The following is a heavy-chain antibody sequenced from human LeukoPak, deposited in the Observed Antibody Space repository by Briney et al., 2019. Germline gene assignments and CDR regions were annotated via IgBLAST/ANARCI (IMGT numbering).Heavy chain of an antibody. V-gene: IGHV3-15*07. CDR3: ARDKEAVAGIEGYYYGMDV. CDR2: IKSKTDGGTT. Sequence: GGSLRLSCAASGFTFSNAWMNWVRQAPGKGLEWVGRIKSKTDGGTTDYAAPVKGRFTISRDDSKNTLYLQMNSLRAEDTAVYYCARDKEAVAGIEGYYYGMDVWGQGTTVTVSS. J-gene: IGHJ6*02. D-gene: IGHD6-19*01. CDR1: GFTFSNAW.